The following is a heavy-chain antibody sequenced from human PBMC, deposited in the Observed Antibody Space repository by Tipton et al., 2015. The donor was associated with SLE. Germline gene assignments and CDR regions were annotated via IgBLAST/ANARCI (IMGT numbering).Heavy chain of an antibody. D-gene: IGHD6-13*01. CDR3: ARLGSDYYFYMDV. CDR2: IFYSGTT. V-gene: IGHV4-39*07. CDR1: GGSISSSLNY. J-gene: IGHJ6*03. Sequence: TLSLTCIVSGGSISSSLNYWGWVRQSPGKGLEWIGNIFYSGTTSYNPSLKSRVTISVDTSTNEISLKLTSVNVADTAVYYCARLGSDYYFYMDVWGKGTTVTVSS.